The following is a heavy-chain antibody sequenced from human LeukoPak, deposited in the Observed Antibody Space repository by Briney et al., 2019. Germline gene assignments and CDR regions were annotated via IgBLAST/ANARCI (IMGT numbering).Heavy chain of an antibody. CDR1: GYTFTNYG. J-gene: IGHJ1*01. D-gene: IGHD3-22*01. Sequence: ASVNVSCETSGYTFTNYGMHWVRQAPRQSLEWMGWINTGNGNTKSSQKFQDRVTLTRDTSASTAYMELNSLSSEDTAVYYCARVPLHDASGRYYPHWGQGTLVTVSS. CDR3: ARVPLHDASGRYYPH. CDR2: INTGNGNT. V-gene: IGHV1-3*04.